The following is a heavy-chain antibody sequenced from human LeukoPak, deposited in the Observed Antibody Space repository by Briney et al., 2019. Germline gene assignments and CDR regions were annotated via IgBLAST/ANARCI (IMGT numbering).Heavy chain of an antibody. D-gene: IGHD6-13*01. V-gene: IGHV1-69*13. J-gene: IGHJ5*02. Sequence: ASVNVSCKASGGTFSSYAISWVRQAPGQGLEWMGGIITIFGTANYAQKFQGRVTITADESTSTAYMELSSLRSEDTAVYYCASHASNGYSSSWYSVRNWFDPWGQGTLVTVSS. CDR1: GGTFSSYA. CDR3: ASHASNGYSSSWYSVRNWFDP. CDR2: IITIFGTA.